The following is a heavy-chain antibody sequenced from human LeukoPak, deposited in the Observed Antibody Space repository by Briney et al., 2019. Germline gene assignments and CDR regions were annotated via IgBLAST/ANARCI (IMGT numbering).Heavy chain of an antibody. CDR2: ISSSGSTI. CDR1: GFTFSSYE. V-gene: IGHV3-48*03. Sequence: GGSLRLSCAASGFTFSSYEMNWVRQAPGKGLEWVSYISSSGSTIYYADSVKGRFTISRDNAKNSLYLQMNSLRAEDTAVYYCARAGYSGSSYYYYYMDVWGKGTTVTVSS. D-gene: IGHD6-6*01. CDR3: ARAGYSGSSYYYYYMDV. J-gene: IGHJ6*03.